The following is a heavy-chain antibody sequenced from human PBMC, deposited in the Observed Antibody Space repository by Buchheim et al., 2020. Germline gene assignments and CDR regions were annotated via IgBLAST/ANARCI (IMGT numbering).Heavy chain of an antibody. V-gene: IGHV1-2*04. D-gene: IGHD3-10*01. CDR1: GYTFTGYY. J-gene: IGHJ6*02. CDR2: INPNSGGT. Sequence: QVQLVQSGAEVKKPGASVKVSCKASGYTFTGYYMHWVRQAPGQGLEWMGWINPNSGGTNYAQKFQGWVTLPRDTSISTAYMELSRLRSDDTAVYYCVYGSGSDRGYYYYGMDVWGQGTT. CDR3: VYGSGSDRGYYYYGMDV.